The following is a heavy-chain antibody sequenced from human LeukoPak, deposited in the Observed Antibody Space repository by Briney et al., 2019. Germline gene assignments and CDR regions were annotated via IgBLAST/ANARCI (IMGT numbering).Heavy chain of an antibody. CDR2: IHADGGRT. V-gene: IGHV3-43*02. Sequence: GGSLRLSCAASGFAFADYAMRWVRQIPGKGLECVAHIHADGGRTFYADSVKGRFTVFRDNAKTSLFLQMDSLTSVDTAFYYCSTWAFYHGLDVWGQGATVIVSS. CDR1: GFAFADYA. J-gene: IGHJ6*02. D-gene: IGHD2/OR15-2a*01. CDR3: STWAFYHGLDV.